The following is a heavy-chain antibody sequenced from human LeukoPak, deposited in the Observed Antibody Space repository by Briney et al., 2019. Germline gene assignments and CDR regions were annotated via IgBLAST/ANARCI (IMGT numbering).Heavy chain of an antibody. Sequence: SETLSLTCAVSGGSISSSNWWSWVRQPPGKGLEWIGEIYHSGSTNYNPSLKSRVTISVDKSKNQLSLKLSSVTAADTAVYYCARDGSGSYPTLDYWGQGTLVTVSS. V-gene: IGHV4-4*02. CDR2: IYHSGST. D-gene: IGHD3-10*01. J-gene: IGHJ4*02. CDR3: ARDGSGSYPTLDY. CDR1: GGSISSSNW.